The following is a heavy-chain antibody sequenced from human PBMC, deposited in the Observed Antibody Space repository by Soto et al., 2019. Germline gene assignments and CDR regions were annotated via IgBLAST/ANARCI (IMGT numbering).Heavy chain of an antibody. Sequence: LGESLKISCKGSGYSFTSYWIGWVRQMPGKGLEWMGIIYPGDSDTRYSPSFQGQVTISADKSISTAYLQWSSLKASDTAMYYCARANGAQGVYYYYGMDVWGQGTTVTVSS. V-gene: IGHV5-51*01. CDR3: ARANGAQGVYYYYGMDV. J-gene: IGHJ6*02. CDR2: IYPGDSDT. D-gene: IGHD2-8*01. CDR1: GYSFTSYW.